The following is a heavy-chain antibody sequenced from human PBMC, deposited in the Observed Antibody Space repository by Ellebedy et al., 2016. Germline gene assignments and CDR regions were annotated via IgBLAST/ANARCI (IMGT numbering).Heavy chain of an antibody. J-gene: IGHJ1*01. CDR3: ARGPRYYDILTGYYRMGYFQH. CDR2: INHSGST. Sequence: GSLRLSXAAYGWSFSGYYWSWIRQPPGKGLEWIGEINHSGSTNYNPSLKSRVTISVDTSKNQFSLKLSSVTAADTAVYYCARGPRYYDILTGYYRMGYFQHWGQGTLVTVSS. CDR1: GWSFSGYY. V-gene: IGHV4-34*01. D-gene: IGHD3-9*01.